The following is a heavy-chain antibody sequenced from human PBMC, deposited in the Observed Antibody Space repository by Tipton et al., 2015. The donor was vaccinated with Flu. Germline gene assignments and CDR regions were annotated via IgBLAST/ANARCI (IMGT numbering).Heavy chain of an antibody. CDR3: ARGNGQDWGSLDLSVDWFDP. CDR1: GGSISSGGYS. V-gene: IGHV4-30-2*01. D-gene: IGHD7-27*01. J-gene: IGHJ5*02. Sequence: TLSLTCAVSGGSISSGGYSWSWIRQPPGKGLEWIGYIYHSGNTYYNPSLKSRVTMSVDRSKNQFSLKLTSVTAADTAVYYCARGNGQDWGSLDLSVDWFDPWGQGTLVTVSS. CDR2: IYHSGNT.